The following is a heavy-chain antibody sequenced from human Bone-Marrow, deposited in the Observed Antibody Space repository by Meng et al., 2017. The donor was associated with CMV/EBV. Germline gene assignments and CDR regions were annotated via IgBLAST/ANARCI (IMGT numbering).Heavy chain of an antibody. J-gene: IGHJ5*02. V-gene: IGHV1-18*01. CDR2: ISAYNGNT. CDR3: ARDNVAARPGWFDP. CDR1: GYTLITYG. Sequence: KVYGYTLITYGITWGREAPGQGLEWMGWISAYNGNTNYAQKFQGRVTMTTDTSTSTAYMELRSLRCDDTAVYYCARDNVAARPGWFDPWGQGTLVTVSS. D-gene: IGHD6-6*01.